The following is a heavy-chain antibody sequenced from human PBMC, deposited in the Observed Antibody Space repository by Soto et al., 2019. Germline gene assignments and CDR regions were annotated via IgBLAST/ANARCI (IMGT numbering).Heavy chain of an antibody. CDR3: AKSTLRFLEWLTWFDP. D-gene: IGHD3-3*01. Sequence: GGSLRLSCAASGFTFSSYAMSWVRQAPGKGLEWVSAISGSGGSTYYADSVKGRFTISRDNSKNTLYLQMNSLRAEDTAVYYCAKSTLRFLEWLTWFDPWGQGTRVTVAS. J-gene: IGHJ5*02. V-gene: IGHV3-23*01. CDR1: GFTFSSYA. CDR2: ISGSGGST.